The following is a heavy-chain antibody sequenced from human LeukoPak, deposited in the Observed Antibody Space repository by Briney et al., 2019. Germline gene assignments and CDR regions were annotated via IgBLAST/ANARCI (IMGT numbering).Heavy chain of an antibody. Sequence: PGRSLRLSCAASEFTFSKYGMHWVRQAPGKGLEWVAVISYDGSNKYYADSVKGRITISRDNSKNTLYLQMNSLRAEDTAVYYCAKDRGFSFASGSSELDYWGQGTLVTVSS. D-gene: IGHD3-10*01. J-gene: IGHJ4*02. V-gene: IGHV3-30*18. CDR2: ISYDGSNK. CDR1: EFTFSKYG. CDR3: AKDRGFSFASGSSELDY.